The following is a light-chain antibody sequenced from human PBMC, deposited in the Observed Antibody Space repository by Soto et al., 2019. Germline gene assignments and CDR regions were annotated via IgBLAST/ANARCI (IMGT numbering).Light chain of an antibody. V-gene: IGKV3-20*01. CDR1: QSISGTF. Sequence: VLTQSPETLSLTTGELATLSCRAGQSISGTFLNWHQQKPGQAPRLLIFGASIRDTGVPDRFSGSGSGTDFTLTISRLESEDFAVYYCQQYGSSPGTFGQGTKVDIK. J-gene: IGKJ1*01. CDR2: GAS. CDR3: QQYGSSPGT.